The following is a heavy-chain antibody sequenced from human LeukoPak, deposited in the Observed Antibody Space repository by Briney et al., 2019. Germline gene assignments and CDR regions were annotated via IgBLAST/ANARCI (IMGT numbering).Heavy chain of an antibody. CDR2: ISAYNGNT. CDR1: SYTFTSYG. J-gene: IGHJ3*02. CDR3: ARTWVRGPAGEAFDI. V-gene: IGHV1-18*01. D-gene: IGHD3-10*01. Sequence: ASVKVSCKASSYTFTSYGISWVRQAPGQGLEWMGWISAYNGNTNYAQKLQGRVTMTTDTSTSTAYMELRSLRSDDTAVYYCARTWVRGPAGEAFDIWGQGTMVTVSS.